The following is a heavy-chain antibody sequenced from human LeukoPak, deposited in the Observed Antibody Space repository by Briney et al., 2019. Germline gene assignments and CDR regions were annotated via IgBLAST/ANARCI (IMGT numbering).Heavy chain of an antibody. CDR3: ATGTAMVRGVLDAFDI. J-gene: IGHJ3*02. Sequence: ASVKVSCKVSGYTLTELSMHWVRQAPGKGLEWMGGFDPEDGETIYAQKFRGRVTMTEDTSTDTAYMELSSLRSEDTAVYYCATGTAMVRGVLDAFDIWGQGTMVTVSS. V-gene: IGHV1-24*01. D-gene: IGHD3-10*01. CDR2: FDPEDGET. CDR1: GYTLTELS.